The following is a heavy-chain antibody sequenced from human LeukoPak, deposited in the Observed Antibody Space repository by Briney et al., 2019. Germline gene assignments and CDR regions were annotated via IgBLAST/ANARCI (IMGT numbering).Heavy chain of an antibody. CDR1: GDSISRYC. V-gene: IGHV4-4*09. CDR2: IYTSGST. CDR3: ATSYDVKTAPYDL. Sequence: PSETLSLTCTVSGDSISRYCWSWVRQPPGKGLEWIGYIYTSGSTDYNPSLKSRVTMSVDTSKNQLSVELSFLTAADTAVYYCATSYDVKTAPYDLWGEGTMVSVCS. J-gene: IGHJ5*02. D-gene: IGHD3-10*02.